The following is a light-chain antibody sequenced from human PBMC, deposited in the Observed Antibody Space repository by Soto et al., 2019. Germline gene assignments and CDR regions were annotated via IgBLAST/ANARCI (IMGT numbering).Light chain of an antibody. J-gene: IGKJ5*01. Sequence: EVVLTQSPGTLSLAPGERATLSCRASQSVSSNFLAWYQEKPGQAPRLLIYGASSGATGIPDRFSGSGSGTDFTLTISRLEPEDFAVYYCRQYGRSLGFAFGGGTRLEIK. CDR3: RQYGRSLGFA. CDR1: QSVSSNF. CDR2: GAS. V-gene: IGKV3-20*01.